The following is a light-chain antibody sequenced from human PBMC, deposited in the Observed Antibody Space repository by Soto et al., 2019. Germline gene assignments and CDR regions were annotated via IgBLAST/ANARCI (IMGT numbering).Light chain of an antibody. J-gene: IGKJ5*01. V-gene: IGKV1-13*02. CDR3: QQCYTYPLT. Sequence: AIPLTQSPSSLSASVGDRVIITCRASQGISSTLAWFQQKPGKAPKLLVYDASSLDSGVPTRFSGSGSGTDFTLTISSLQPEDFATYYCQQCYTYPLTFGQGTRLEIK. CDR1: QGISST. CDR2: DAS.